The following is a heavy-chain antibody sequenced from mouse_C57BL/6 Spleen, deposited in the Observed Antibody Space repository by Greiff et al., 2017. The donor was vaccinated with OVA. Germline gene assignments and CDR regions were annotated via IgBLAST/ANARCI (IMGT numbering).Heavy chain of an antibody. Sequence: VQLQQPGAELVKPGASVKLSCKASGYTFTSYWMHWVKQRPGQGLEWIGMIHPNSGSTNYNEKFKSKATLTVDKSYSTAYIQLSSLTSEDSAVYYCAREGDYCGSSQGFAYWGQGTLVTVSA. CDR3: AREGDYCGSSQGFAY. J-gene: IGHJ3*01. D-gene: IGHD1-1*01. CDR2: IHPNSGST. CDR1: GYTFTSYW. V-gene: IGHV1-64*01.